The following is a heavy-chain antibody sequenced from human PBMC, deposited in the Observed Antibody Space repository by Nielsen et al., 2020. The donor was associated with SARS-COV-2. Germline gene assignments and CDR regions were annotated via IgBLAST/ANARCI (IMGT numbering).Heavy chain of an antibody. Sequence: SLKISCAASGFTFDDYAMHWVRQAPGKGLEWVSGISWNSGSIGYADSVKGRFTISRDNAKNSLYLQMNSLRAEDTALHYCAKGDILTRGYYGMDVWGQGTTVTVSS. J-gene: IGHJ6*02. CDR3: AKGDILTRGYYGMDV. CDR1: GFTFDDYA. V-gene: IGHV3-9*01. CDR2: ISWNSGSI. D-gene: IGHD3-9*01.